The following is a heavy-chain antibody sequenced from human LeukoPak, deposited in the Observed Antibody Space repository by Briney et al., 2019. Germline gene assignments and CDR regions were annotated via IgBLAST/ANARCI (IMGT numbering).Heavy chain of an antibody. D-gene: IGHD3-22*01. CDR1: GGSFSGYY. J-gene: IGHJ4*02. V-gene: IGHV4-34*01. CDR2: INHSGST. Sequence: PSETLSLTCAVYGGSFSGYYWSWIRQPPGKGLEWIGEINHSGSTNYNPSLKSRVTMSVDTSKNQFSLKLSSVTAADTAVYYCASTYYYDSSGYYRTKYYFDYWGQGTLVTVSS. CDR3: ASTYYYDSSGYYRTKYYFDY.